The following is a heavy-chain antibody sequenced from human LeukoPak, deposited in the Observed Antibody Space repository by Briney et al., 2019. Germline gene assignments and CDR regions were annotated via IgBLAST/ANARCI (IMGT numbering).Heavy chain of an antibody. CDR3: ARDNLAVAGSPVFDY. J-gene: IGHJ4*02. V-gene: IGHV4-61*01. Sequence: SETLSLTCTVSGDSISSGYSYWSWIRQPPGKGLEWIGYIYYSGSTNYNPSLKSRVTMSVDTSKNQFSLKLSSVTAADTAVYYCARDNLAVAGSPVFDYWGQGTLVTVSS. CDR2: IYYSGST. D-gene: IGHD6-19*01. CDR1: GDSISSGYSY.